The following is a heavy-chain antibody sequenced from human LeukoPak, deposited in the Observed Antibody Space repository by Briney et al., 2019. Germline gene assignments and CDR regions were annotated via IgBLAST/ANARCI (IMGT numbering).Heavy chain of an antibody. Sequence: GGSLRLSCAASGFTFSSYAMSWVRQAPGKGLEWVSAISGNGGSTYYADSVKGRFTISRDNSKNTLYLQINSLRAEDTAVYYCARGPRRKSRFLEWKLATPFDYWGQGTLVTVSS. CDR2: ISGNGGST. V-gene: IGHV3-23*01. J-gene: IGHJ4*02. CDR3: ARGPRRKSRFLEWKLATPFDY. CDR1: GFTFSSYA. D-gene: IGHD3-3*01.